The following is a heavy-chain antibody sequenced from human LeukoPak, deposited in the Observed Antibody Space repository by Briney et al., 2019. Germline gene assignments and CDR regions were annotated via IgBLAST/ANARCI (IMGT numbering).Heavy chain of an antibody. Sequence: GGSLRLSCAASGFTFSSYGMSWVRQAPGKGLEWVSYISSSGSAIYYSDSVKGRFTISRDNAKNSLYLQMNSLRAEDTAVYYCARTPRRELFRPPDAFDIWGQGTMVTVSS. CDR1: GFTFSSYG. CDR3: ARTPRRELFRPPDAFDI. V-gene: IGHV3-48*04. D-gene: IGHD3-10*01. J-gene: IGHJ3*02. CDR2: ISSSGSAI.